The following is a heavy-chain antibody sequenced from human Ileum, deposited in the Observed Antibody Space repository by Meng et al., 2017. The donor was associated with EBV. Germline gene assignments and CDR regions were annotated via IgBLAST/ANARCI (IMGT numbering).Heavy chain of an antibody. Sequence: QVQLVQSGAEVKKPGASLKVSCKASGYTFTNYYMHWVRQAPGQGLEWMGVINPSGGSTNYAQKFQGRLTMTRDTSTSTVYMELSSLRSEDTAVYYCARGDGGNGSDYWGQGTLVTVSS. J-gene: IGHJ4*02. CDR3: ARGDGGNGSDY. V-gene: IGHV1-46*01. CDR2: INPSGGST. CDR1: GYTFTNYY. D-gene: IGHD4-23*01.